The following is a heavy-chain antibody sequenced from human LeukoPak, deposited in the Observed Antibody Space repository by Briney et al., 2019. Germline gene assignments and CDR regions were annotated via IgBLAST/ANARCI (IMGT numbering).Heavy chain of an antibody. Sequence: ASVKVSCKTSGYTFSNFGISWVRQAPGQGLEWMGWISGNNDNPNYGQKFQGRFTVTTDSSTSTAYMELRNLRSDDTAVYYCARDGTSTDDYWGQGTLVTVSS. V-gene: IGHV1-18*01. D-gene: IGHD2-2*01. CDR3: ARDGTSTDDY. CDR1: GYTFSNFG. CDR2: ISGNNDNP. J-gene: IGHJ4*02.